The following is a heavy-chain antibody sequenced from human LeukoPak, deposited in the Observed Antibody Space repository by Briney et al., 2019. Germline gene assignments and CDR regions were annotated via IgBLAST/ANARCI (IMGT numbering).Heavy chain of an antibody. CDR3: ARGCFSISCSIDY. CDR2: IIPIFGTA. J-gene: IGHJ4*02. V-gene: IGHV1-69*05. CDR1: GGTFSSYD. Sequence: ASVKVSCKASGGTFSSYDISWVRQAPGQGLEWMGGIIPIFGTAKYAQSFQGRVTITTDESTSTVYMDLSSLSSEDTAVYYCARGCFSISCSIDYWGQGTLVTVSS. D-gene: IGHD2-2*01.